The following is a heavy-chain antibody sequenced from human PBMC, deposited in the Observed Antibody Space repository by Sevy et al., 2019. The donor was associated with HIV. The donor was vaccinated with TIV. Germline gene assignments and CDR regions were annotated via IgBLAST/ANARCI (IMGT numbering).Heavy chain of an antibody. Sequence: ASVKVSFKASGYTFTSYGITWVRQAPGQGLEWMGWISAYSAYTNYAEKLQGRVTMTTDTSTGTAYMELRSLRSDDTAVYYCARHRRDCSNTSCFDPWGQGTLVTVSS. D-gene: IGHD2-2*01. CDR2: ISAYSAYT. CDR1: GYTFTSYG. J-gene: IGHJ5*02. CDR3: ARHRRDCSNTSCFDP. V-gene: IGHV1-18*04.